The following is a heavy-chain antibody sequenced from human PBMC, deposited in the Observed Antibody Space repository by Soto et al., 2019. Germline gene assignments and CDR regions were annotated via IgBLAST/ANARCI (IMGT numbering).Heavy chain of an antibody. V-gene: IGHV4-61*01. D-gene: IGHD2-15*01. CDR3: ARPIGRYCSGGSCYPYGMDV. Sequence: SETLSLTCTVSGGSVSSDTHYWSWIRQPPGKRLEWIGFIYSSGSTNYNPSLKSRVTMSVDTSKNQFSLKLRSVIVADTAVYHCARPIGRYCSGGSCYPYGMDVWGQGTTVTVSS. CDR2: IYSSGST. J-gene: IGHJ6*02. CDR1: GGSVSSDTHY.